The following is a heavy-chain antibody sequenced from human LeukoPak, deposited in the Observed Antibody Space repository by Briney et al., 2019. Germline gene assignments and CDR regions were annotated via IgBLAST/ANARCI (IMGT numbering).Heavy chain of an antibody. J-gene: IGHJ6*02. CDR2: ISGSGGST. Sequence: GGSLRLSCAGSGLTFSSYAMSWVRQAPGRGLEWVSAISGSGGSTYYADSVKGRFTLSRDNSKNTLYLQMNSLRAEDTAAYYCADVYGLDVWGQGTTVTVSS. V-gene: IGHV3-23*01. CDR1: GLTFSSYA. CDR3: ADVYGLDV. D-gene: IGHD2-8*01.